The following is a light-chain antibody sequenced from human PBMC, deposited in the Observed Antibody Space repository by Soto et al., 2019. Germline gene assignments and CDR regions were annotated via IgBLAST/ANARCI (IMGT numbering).Light chain of an antibody. J-gene: IGKJ2*01. CDR3: HQYGYSPNT. CDR1: RSINSRY. CDR2: GAS. V-gene: IGKV3-20*01. Sequence: EIVLTQSPGTLSLSPGERATLSCRASRSINSRYLAWYQQKPSQAPRLLIYGASSRATGIPDRFSGSGSGTDFTLTISRLEPEDFAVYHCHQYGYSPNTFGQGTKLEIK.